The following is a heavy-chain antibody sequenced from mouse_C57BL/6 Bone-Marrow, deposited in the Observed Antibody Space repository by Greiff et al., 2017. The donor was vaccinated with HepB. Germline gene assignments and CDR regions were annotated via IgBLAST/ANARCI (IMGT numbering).Heavy chain of an antibody. J-gene: IGHJ4*01. V-gene: IGHV1-81*01. CDR1: GYTFTSYG. Sequence: VQLQQSGAELARPGASVKLSCKASGYTFTSYGISWVKQRTGQGLEWIGEIYPRSGNTYYNEKFKGKATLTADKSSSTAYMELRRLTSEDSAVYFCAREDYYAMDYWGQGTSVTVSS. CDR2: IYPRSGNT. CDR3: AREDYYAMDY.